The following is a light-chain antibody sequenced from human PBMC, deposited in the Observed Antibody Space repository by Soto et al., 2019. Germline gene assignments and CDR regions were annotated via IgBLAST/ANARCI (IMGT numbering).Light chain of an antibody. CDR3: QQSYNTPRT. CDR2: AAS. J-gene: IGKJ1*01. Sequence: DIQMTQSPSSLSASVGDRVTITCRASQSISSYLNWYQQKPGKAPKFLIYAASSLQSGVPSRFSGSGSGTDFTLTIGSLQPEDFATYYCQQSYNTPRTFGQGTKVDIK. CDR1: QSISSY. V-gene: IGKV1-39*01.